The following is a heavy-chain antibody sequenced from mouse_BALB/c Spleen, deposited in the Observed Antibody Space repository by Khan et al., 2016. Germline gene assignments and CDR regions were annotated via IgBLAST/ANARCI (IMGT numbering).Heavy chain of an antibody. Sequence: DLVKPGASVKLSCKASGYTFTSYWINWIKQRPGQGLEWIGRIAPGSGSTYYNEMFKGKATLTGDTSSSTAYIQLSSLSSEDSAVYFCARGDKAWFAYWGQGTLVTVSA. J-gene: IGHJ3*01. CDR2: IAPGSGST. V-gene: IGHV1S41*01. D-gene: IGHD3-3*01. CDR1: GYTFTSYW. CDR3: ARGDKAWFAY.